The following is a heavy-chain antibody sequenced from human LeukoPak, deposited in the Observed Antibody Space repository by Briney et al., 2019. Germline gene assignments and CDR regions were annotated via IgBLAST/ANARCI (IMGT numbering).Heavy chain of an antibody. J-gene: IGHJ4*02. CDR1: GFTFDDYA. CDR3: AKPIGGNYYDSSGYTFDY. CDR2: ISWNSGSI. D-gene: IGHD3-22*01. V-gene: IGHV3-9*01. Sequence: GGSLRLSCAASGFTFDDYAMHWVRQAPGKGLEWVSGISWNSGSIGYADSVKGRFTISRDNAKNSLYLQMNSLRAEDTALYYCAKPIGGNYYDSSGYTFDYWGQGTLVTVSS.